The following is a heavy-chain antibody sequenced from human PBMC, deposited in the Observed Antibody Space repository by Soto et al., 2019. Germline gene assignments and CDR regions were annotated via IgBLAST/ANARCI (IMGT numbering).Heavy chain of an antibody. J-gene: IGHJ4*02. V-gene: IGHV3-23*01. CDR3: AKYASSSWSLFDY. CDR1: GFIFTMYW. CDR2: ISGSGGRT. Sequence: GGSLRLSCAASGFIFTMYWMEWVRQAPGKGLEWVSGISGSGGRTDYADSVKGRFIISRDNSKNTLYLQMNSLRAEDTAVYYCAKYASSSWSLFDYWGQGTLVTVSS. D-gene: IGHD6-13*01.